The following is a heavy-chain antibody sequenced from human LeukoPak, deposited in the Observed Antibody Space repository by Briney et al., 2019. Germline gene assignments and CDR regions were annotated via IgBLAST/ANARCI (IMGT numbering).Heavy chain of an antibody. V-gene: IGHV1-18*01. CDR1: GYTFTSYG. J-gene: IGHJ5*02. CDR3: ARDGFDFWSGYSTSYNWFDP. CDR2: ISAYNGNT. D-gene: IGHD3-3*01. Sequence: ASVKVSCKASGYTFTSYGISWVRQAPGQGLEWMGWISAYNGNTNYAQKLQGRVTMTTDTSTSTAYMELRSLRSDDTAVYYCARDGFDFWSGYSTSYNWFDPWGQGTLVTVS.